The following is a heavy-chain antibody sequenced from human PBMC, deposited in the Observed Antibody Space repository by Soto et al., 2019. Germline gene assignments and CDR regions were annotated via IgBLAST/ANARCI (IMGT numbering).Heavy chain of an antibody. CDR1: GFTFSSYA. V-gene: IGHV3-23*01. D-gene: IGHD3-9*01. J-gene: IGHJ6*03. Sequence: GGSLRLSCAASGFTFSSYAMSWVRQAPGKGLEWVSAISGSGGSTYYADSVKGRFTISRDNSKNTLYLQMNSLRAEDTAVYYCAKSPLRYFDDYYYYYYMDVWGKGTTVTVSS. CDR2: ISGSGGST. CDR3: AKSPLRYFDDYYYYYYMDV.